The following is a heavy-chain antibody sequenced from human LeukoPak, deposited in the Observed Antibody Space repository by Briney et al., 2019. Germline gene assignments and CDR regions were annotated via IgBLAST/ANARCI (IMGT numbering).Heavy chain of an antibody. J-gene: IGHJ4*02. CDR3: ARESGYSYGCFDY. Sequence: PGGSLRLSCAASGFMFTSYWMSWVRQAPGKGLEWVSYISSSGSTTYYADSVKGRFTISRDNAKNSLYLQMNSLRAEDTAVYYCARESGYSYGCFDYWGQGTLVTVSS. CDR1: GFMFTSYW. V-gene: IGHV3-48*04. D-gene: IGHD5-18*01. CDR2: ISSSGSTT.